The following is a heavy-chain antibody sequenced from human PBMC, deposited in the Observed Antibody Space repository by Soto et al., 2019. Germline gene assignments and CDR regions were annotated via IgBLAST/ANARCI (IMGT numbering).Heavy chain of an antibody. CDR1: GFTFSSYS. D-gene: IGHD6-19*01. CDR2: ISSSSSYI. CDR3: TRVSGSSRMYYFDY. V-gene: IGHV3-21*01. J-gene: IGHJ4*02. Sequence: EVQLVESGGGLVKPGGSLRLSCAASGFTFSSYSMNWVRQAPGKGLEWASSISSSSSYIYYADSVKGRFTISRDNAKNSLYLQMNSLRAEDTAVYYCTRVSGSSRMYYFDYWGQGTLVTVSS.